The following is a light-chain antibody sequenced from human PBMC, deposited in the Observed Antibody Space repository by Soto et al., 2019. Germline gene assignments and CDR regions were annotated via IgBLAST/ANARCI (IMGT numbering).Light chain of an antibody. CDR2: GAS. J-gene: IGKJ1*01. Sequence: EIVLTQSPGTLSLSPGERATLSCRASQSVSSSYLAWYQQKPGQAHRLPSYGASSRATGIPDRFSGSGSGTDFALTNSRLEPEDFAVYYCQQYGSSLTWTFGQGTKVDIK. V-gene: IGKV3-20*01. CDR1: QSVSSSY. CDR3: QQYGSSLTWT.